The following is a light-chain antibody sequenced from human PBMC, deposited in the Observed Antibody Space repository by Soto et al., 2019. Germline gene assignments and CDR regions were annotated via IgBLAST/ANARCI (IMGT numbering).Light chain of an antibody. CDR1: SSNIGAAYY. CDR3: QSYDPSLSGSV. V-gene: IGLV1-40*01. J-gene: IGLJ3*02. Sequence: QSVLTQPPSVSGAPGQRVTISCTGSSSNIGAAYYVHWYQQLPGTAPKLLIYGNSNRPSGVPDRFSGSKSGTSASLAITGLQAEDEASYYCQSYDPSLSGSVFGGATKLTVL. CDR2: GNS.